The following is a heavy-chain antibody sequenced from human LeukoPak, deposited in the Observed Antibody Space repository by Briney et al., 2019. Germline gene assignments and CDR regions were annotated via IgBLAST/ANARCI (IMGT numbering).Heavy chain of an antibody. V-gene: IGHV4-59*08. Sequence: PSGTLSLTCTVSGGSLSSYYWSWVRQPPGKGLEWIGYIYYSGSTYYNPSLKSRVTISVDTSKNQFSLKLTSVTAADTAVYYCARYSSSWDYWGQGTLVTVSS. CDR1: GGSLSSYY. D-gene: IGHD6-13*01. J-gene: IGHJ4*02. CDR3: ARYSSSWDY. CDR2: IYYSGST.